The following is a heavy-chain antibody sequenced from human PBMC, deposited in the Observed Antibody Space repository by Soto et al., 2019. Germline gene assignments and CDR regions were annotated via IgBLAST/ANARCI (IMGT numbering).Heavy chain of an antibody. CDR1: GGSISSGGYY. CDR3: ARWGITMVRGVITPGPYYGMDV. J-gene: IGHJ6*02. D-gene: IGHD3-10*01. V-gene: IGHV4-31*03. CDR2: IYYSGST. Sequence: QVQLQESGPGLVKPSQTLSLTCTVSGGSISSGGYYWSWIRQHPGKGLEWIGYIYYSGSTYYNPSLKSRVNISVDTSKNQFSRKLSSVTAADTAVYYCARWGITMVRGVITPGPYYGMDVWRQGTTVTVSS.